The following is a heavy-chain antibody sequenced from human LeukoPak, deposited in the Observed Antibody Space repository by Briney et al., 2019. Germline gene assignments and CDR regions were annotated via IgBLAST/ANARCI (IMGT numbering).Heavy chain of an antibody. Sequence: GGSLGLSCAASGFTFSTFAMIWVRQPPGKGLEWVSSIFPSGGEIHYADSVRGRFTISRDNSKNTLYLQMNSLRAEDTAVYYCAREPTVLSRDYVWGSYRPPDYWGQGTLVTVSS. CDR1: GFTFSTFA. CDR2: IFPSGGEI. V-gene: IGHV3-23*01. J-gene: IGHJ4*02. D-gene: IGHD3-16*02. CDR3: AREPTVLSRDYVWGSYRPPDY.